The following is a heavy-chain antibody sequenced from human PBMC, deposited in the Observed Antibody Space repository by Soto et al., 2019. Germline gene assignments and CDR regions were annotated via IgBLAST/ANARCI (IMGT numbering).Heavy chain of an antibody. V-gene: IGHV3-23*01. CDR3: ARGGSGSYYDY. D-gene: IGHD1-26*01. Sequence: EVQLLESGGGLVQPGGSLSLSCAASGFTFSSYAMRWVRQAPVKGLEWVSAISGSGDSTYYADSVKGRFTISRDNSKNTPYLQMNSLRAEDPAVYYCARGGSGSYYDYWGQGTLVTVSS. CDR1: GFTFSSYA. CDR2: ISGSGDST. J-gene: IGHJ4*02.